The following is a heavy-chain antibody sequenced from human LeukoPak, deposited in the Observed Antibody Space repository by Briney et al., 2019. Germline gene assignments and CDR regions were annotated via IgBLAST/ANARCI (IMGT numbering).Heavy chain of an antibody. CDR3: ARVLDYYGSGTYSFDY. CDR2: IYHSGNT. Sequence: SGTLSLTCTVSGASISSGGYYWSWIRQPPGKGLEWIGYIYHSGNTYYNPSLKSRVTMSVDTSKNQFSLKVSSVTAADTAVYYCARVLDYYGSGTYSFDYWGQGTLVTVSS. V-gene: IGHV4-30-2*01. D-gene: IGHD3-10*01. J-gene: IGHJ4*02. CDR1: GASISSGGYY.